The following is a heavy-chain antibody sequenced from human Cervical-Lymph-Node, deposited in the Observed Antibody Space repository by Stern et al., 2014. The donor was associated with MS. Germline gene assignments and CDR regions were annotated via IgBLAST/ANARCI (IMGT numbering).Heavy chain of an antibody. D-gene: IGHD2-21*02. CDR1: GFSFSDAW. V-gene: IGHV3-15*01. CDR2: VKSKTDGGTT. Sequence: VQLEESGGDLVKPGGSLRLSCAVSGFSFSDAWMTWVRQAPGKGLEWVGRVKSKTDGGTTDYAAPVKGRFNISRDDSENTVYLQMSSLKTEDTAIYYCNAWAYCGGDCPRFDYWGQGILVTVSS. CDR3: NAWAYCGGDCPRFDY. J-gene: IGHJ4*02.